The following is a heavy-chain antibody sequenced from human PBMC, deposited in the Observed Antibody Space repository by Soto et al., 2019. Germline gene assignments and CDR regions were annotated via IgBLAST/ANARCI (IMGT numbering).Heavy chain of an antibody. D-gene: IGHD2-21*02. CDR2: ISGDGGST. CDR3: VKDTGGNYYYYYYGMDV. CDR1: GFTFDDYA. J-gene: IGHJ6*02. V-gene: IGHV3-43*02. Sequence: GGSLRLSCAASGFTFDDYAMHWVRQAPGKGLEWVSLISGDGGSTYYADSVKGRFTISRDNSKNSLYLQMNSLRTEDTALYYCVKDTGGNYYYYYYGMDVWGQGTTVTVSS.